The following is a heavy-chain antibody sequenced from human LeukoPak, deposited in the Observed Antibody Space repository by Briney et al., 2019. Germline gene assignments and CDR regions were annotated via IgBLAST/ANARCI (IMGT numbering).Heavy chain of an antibody. J-gene: IGHJ5*02. Sequence: SVKASCKASGYSFTNYAMNWVRQAPGQGLEWMGGIIPIFGTANYAQKFQGRVTITADESTSTAYMELSSLRSEDTAVYYCARGLQLWLNWFDPWGQGTLVTVSS. CDR3: ARGLQLWLNWFDP. D-gene: IGHD5-18*01. CDR1: GYSFTNYA. CDR2: IIPIFGTA. V-gene: IGHV1-69*13.